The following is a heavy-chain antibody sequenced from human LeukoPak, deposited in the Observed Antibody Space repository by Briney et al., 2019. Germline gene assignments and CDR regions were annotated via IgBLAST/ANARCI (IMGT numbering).Heavy chain of an antibody. J-gene: IGHJ4*02. CDR1: GFTFNTYT. CDR3: AKLTTS. V-gene: IGHV3-23*01. D-gene: IGHD4-11*01. Sequence: QSGGSLRLSCAASGFTFNTYTMNWVRQAPGKGLEWVAVTVGGGDGTYYADSVKGRFTISRDNSNNTLYLQMNSLRAEDTAVYYCAKLTTSWGQGTLVTVSS. CDR2: TVGGGDGT.